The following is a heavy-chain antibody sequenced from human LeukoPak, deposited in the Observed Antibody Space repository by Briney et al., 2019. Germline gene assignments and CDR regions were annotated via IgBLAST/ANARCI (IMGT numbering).Heavy chain of an antibody. CDR3: ARDIRPRVESFDY. CDR1: GYTFTDYH. V-gene: IGHV1-2*02. D-gene: IGHD3-3*01. J-gene: IGHJ4*02. Sequence: ASVKVSCKASGYTFTDYHLHWVRQTPGQGLEWMGWINPNSGGTNYAQKIQGRVTMTRDTSINTAYMELSGLRSDDTAVYYCARDIRPRVESFDYWGQGTLVAVSS. CDR2: INPNSGGT.